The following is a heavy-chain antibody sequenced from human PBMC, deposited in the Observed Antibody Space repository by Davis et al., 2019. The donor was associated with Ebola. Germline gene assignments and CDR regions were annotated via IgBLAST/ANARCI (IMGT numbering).Heavy chain of an antibody. CDR2: IYYSGTT. J-gene: IGHJ6*02. CDR3: ARGVVAVTLDGMDV. CDR1: GGSISRSAYY. Sequence: SETLSLTCAVSGGSISRSAYYWGWIRQPPGKGLEWIGTIYYSGTTYYNPSLKSRITISVDTSKNQFSLKLSSVTAADTAVYYCARGVVAVTLDGMDVWGQGTTVTVSS. D-gene: IGHD2-15*01. V-gene: IGHV4-39*07.